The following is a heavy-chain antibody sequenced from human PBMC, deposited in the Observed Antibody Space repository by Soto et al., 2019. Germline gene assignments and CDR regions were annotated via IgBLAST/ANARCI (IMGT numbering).Heavy chain of an antibody. V-gene: IGHV3-23*01. CDR3: ANPNYDFWSGSQMYYYYMDV. Sequence: SGGSLRLSCAASGFTFSSYAMSWVRQAPGKGLEWVSAISGSGGSTYYADSVKGRFTISRDNSKNTLYLQMNSLRAEDTAVYYCANPNYDFWSGSQMYYYYMDVWGKGTTVTVSS. CDR1: GFTFSSYA. CDR2: ISGSGGST. J-gene: IGHJ6*03. D-gene: IGHD3-3*01.